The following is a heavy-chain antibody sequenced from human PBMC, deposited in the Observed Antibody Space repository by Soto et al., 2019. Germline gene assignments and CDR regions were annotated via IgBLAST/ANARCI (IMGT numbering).Heavy chain of an antibody. CDR1: GYTFISYY. V-gene: IGHV1-46*01. J-gene: IGHJ4*02. CDR3: ARDRYYDSSGYRPFDY. Sequence: ASVKVSCKASGYTFISYYMHWVRQAPGQGLEWMGIINPIGGFTRYAQKFQGRVSITRDTSASTAYMELSSLRSEDTAVYYCARDRYYDSSGYRPFDYWGQGTLVTSPQ. D-gene: IGHD3-22*01. CDR2: INPIGGFT.